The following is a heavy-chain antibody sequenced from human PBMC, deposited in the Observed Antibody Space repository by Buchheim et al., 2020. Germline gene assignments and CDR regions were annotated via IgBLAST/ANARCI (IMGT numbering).Heavy chain of an antibody. CDR3: ARFHITMDH. CDR1: GFTFSSCW. V-gene: IGHV3-7*01. Sequence: EVQLVESGGGLVQPGGSLRLSCAASGFTFSSCWMSWVRQAPGKGLEWVANIKQDGSEKYYVDSVKGRFTISRDNAKNSLYLQMNSLRAEDTAVYYCARFHITMDHWGQGTL. D-gene: IGHD3-10*01. CDR2: IKQDGSEK. J-gene: IGHJ4*02.